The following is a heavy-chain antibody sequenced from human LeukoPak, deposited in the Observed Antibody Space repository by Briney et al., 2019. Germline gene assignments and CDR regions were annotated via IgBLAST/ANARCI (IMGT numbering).Heavy chain of an antibody. CDR2: FDPGDDET. CDR3: ATEKDLLLDS. V-gene: IGHV1-24*01. CDR1: GYSLSELS. D-gene: IGHD1-26*01. J-gene: IGHJ5*01. Sequence: SVKVSCKVSGYSLSELSTHWVRQAPGQGLEWMGGFDPGDDETIYAQKFQGRVTMTEDTSTDTAYLELSSLRSEDTAVYFCATEKDLLLDSWGQGTPITVSS.